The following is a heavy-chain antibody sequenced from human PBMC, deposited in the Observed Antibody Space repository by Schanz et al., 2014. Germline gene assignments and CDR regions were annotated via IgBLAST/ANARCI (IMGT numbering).Heavy chain of an antibody. J-gene: IGHJ4*02. CDR1: GITFSGYS. D-gene: IGHD4-17*01. CDR2: ISGSSSTK. Sequence: EVQLVESGGGLAQPGGSLRLSCAASGITFSGYSMNWVRQAPGKGLEWVSYISGSSSTKYYADSVKGRFTISRDDSKSTLYLQMNSLKTEDTAVYYCTTGVLSHYGEPWEDCWGQGTLVVVSS. V-gene: IGHV3-48*01. CDR3: TTGVLSHYGEPWEDC.